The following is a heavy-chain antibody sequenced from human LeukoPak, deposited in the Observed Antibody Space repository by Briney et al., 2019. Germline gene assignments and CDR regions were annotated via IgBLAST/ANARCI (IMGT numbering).Heavy chain of an antibody. CDR1: GFSLSTSGMC. D-gene: IGHD3-3*01. Sequence: ESGPTLVKPTQTLTLTCTFSGFSLSTSGMCVSWIRQPPGKALEWLARIDWDDDKYYSTSLKTRLTISKHTSKNQVVLTMTNMDPVDTATYYCARIRVLFGVVIPDYWGQGTLVTVSS. J-gene: IGHJ4*02. CDR2: IDWDDDK. CDR3: ARIRVLFGVVIPDY. V-gene: IGHV2-70*11.